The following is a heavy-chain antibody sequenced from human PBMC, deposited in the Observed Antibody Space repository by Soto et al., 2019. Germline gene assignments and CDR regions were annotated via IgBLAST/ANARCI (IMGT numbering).Heavy chain of an antibody. CDR3: AQCSSYYDYYMDV. Sequence: QVQLQQWGAGLLKPSETLSLTCAVYGGSFSGYYWSWIRQPPGKGLEWIGEINHSGSTHYNPSLKSRVTISVDTSKNQYPLKLSSVAAADTAVYYCAQCSSYYDYYMDVWGKGTTVTVSS. D-gene: IGHD2-8*01. J-gene: IGHJ6*03. V-gene: IGHV4-34*01. CDR2: INHSGST. CDR1: GGSFSGYY.